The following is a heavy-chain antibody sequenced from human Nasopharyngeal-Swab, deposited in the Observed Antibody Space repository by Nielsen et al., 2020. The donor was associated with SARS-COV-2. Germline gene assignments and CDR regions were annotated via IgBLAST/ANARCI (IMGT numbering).Heavy chain of an antibody. Sequence: GESLKISCKVSGYVFSSYWIGWVRQMPGKGLEWMGIIYPGDSNTRYSPSFQGQVTMSADKSIHTAYLQWSSLKASDTAMYYCARGGRVGSNSFLDYWGQGTLVTVSS. CDR2: IYPGDSNT. CDR3: ARGGRVGSNSFLDY. D-gene: IGHD2-2*03. CDR1: GYVFSSYW. V-gene: IGHV5-51*01. J-gene: IGHJ4*02.